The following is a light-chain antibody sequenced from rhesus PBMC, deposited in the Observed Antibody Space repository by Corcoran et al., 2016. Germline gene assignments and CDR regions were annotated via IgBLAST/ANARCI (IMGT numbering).Light chain of an antibody. Sequence: DIVMTQTPLSLPVTPGEPASISCRSSQSLLHDNGNTYLYWYLQKPGQSPRLLIYKVTNRESGVPDRFRCSGSGTDVELKISRVEPDDVGGYYCMQSTKDPFTFGPGTKLDIK. CDR1: QSLLHDNGNTY. CDR3: MQSTKDPFT. J-gene: IGKJ3*01. CDR2: KVT. V-gene: IGKV2S2*01.